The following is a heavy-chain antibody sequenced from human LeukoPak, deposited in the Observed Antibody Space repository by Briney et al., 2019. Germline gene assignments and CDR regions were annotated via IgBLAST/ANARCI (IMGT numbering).Heavy chain of an antibody. CDR1: GGSFSGYY. CDR2: INHSGST. V-gene: IGHV4-34*01. J-gene: IGHJ4*02. CDR3: ARGLSSTSWENDY. D-gene: IGHD2-2*01. Sequence: SETLSLTCAVYGGSFSGYYWSWIRQPPGKGLEWIGEINHSGSTNYNPPLKSRVTISVDTSKNQFSLKLSSVTAADTAVYYCARGLSSTSWENDYWGQGTLVTVSS.